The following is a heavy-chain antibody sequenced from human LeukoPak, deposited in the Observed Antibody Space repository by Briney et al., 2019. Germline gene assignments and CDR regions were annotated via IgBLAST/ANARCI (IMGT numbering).Heavy chain of an antibody. Sequence: ASVKVSCKASGYTFTSYGISWVRQAPGQGLEWMGWISAYNGNTNYAQKLQGRVTMTTDTSTSTAYMELRSLRSDDTAVYYCARGGDYYDILTGYSYYYYYMDVWGKGTTVTVS. CDR3: ARGGDYYDILTGYSYYYYYMDV. CDR1: GYTFTSYG. CDR2: ISAYNGNT. J-gene: IGHJ6*03. V-gene: IGHV1-18*01. D-gene: IGHD3-9*01.